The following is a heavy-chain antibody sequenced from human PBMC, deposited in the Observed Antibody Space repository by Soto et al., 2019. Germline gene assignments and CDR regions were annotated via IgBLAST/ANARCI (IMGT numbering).Heavy chain of an antibody. D-gene: IGHD2-15*01. J-gene: IGHJ4*02. V-gene: IGHV1-3*01. CDR1: GYTFTSYA. Sequence: ASVKVSCKASGYTFTSYAMHWVRQAPGQSLEWMGGINAGTGNTKYSQKFQGRVTITRDTSASTAYMELSSLRSEDTAVYYCARGYCSGGSCWDSWGQGTLVTVSS. CDR2: INAGTGNT. CDR3: ARGYCSGGSCWDS.